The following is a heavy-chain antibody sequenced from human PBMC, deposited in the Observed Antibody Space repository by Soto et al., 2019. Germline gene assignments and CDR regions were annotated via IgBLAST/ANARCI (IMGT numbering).Heavy chain of an antibody. J-gene: IGHJ4*02. Sequence: SETLSLTCTVSGGSVSSRSYYWSWILQPPGKGLEWIGNIYNSVSTNYNPSLKSRVTMSVDTSKDQFSLQLSSVTAADTAVYYCARVTLLLEGTHFDNWGKGTLVIVSA. CDR1: GGSVSSRSYY. D-gene: IGHD2-15*01. CDR3: ARVTLLLEGTHFDN. V-gene: IGHV4-61*01. CDR2: IYNSVST.